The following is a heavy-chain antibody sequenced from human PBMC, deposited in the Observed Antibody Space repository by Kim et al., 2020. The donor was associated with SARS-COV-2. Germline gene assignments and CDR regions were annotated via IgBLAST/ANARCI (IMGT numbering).Heavy chain of an antibody. CDR3: ARDSEVGATDYYYYGMDV. Sequence: ASVKVSCKASGYTFTSYGISWVRQAPGQGLEWMGWISAYNGNTNYAQKLQGRVTMTTDTSTSTAYMELRSLRSDDTAVYYCARDSEVGATDYYYYGMDVWGQGTTVTVSS. CDR2: ISAYNGNT. J-gene: IGHJ6*02. D-gene: IGHD1-26*01. V-gene: IGHV1-18*04. CDR1: GYTFTSYG.